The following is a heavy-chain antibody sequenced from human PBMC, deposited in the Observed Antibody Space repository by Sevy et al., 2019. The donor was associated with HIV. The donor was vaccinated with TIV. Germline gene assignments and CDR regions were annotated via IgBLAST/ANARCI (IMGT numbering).Heavy chain of an antibody. Sequence: GGSLRLSCVASGFSLNNYWMNWVRQAPGKGLEWVANINQDGSVKYYVESVRGRFTISRDNARNLVFLQMSSLRVDDLALYYCVRAIAKDGSFWGQGTLVTVSS. CDR1: GFSLNNYW. V-gene: IGHV3-7*01. J-gene: IGHJ4*02. D-gene: IGHD6-13*01. CDR2: INQDGSVK. CDR3: VRAIAKDGSF.